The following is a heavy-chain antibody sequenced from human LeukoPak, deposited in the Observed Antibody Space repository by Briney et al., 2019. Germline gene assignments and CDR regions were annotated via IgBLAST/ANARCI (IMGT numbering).Heavy chain of an antibody. CDR1: GFTFSSYA. J-gene: IGHJ3*02. CDR3: AVGGMATIVRAFDI. CDR2: ISSSGGNT. Sequence: GGSLRLSCVASGFTFSSYAMDWVRQAPGKGLEWVSAISSSGGNTYYADSVKGRFTTSRDNSKNTLYLQMNSLRAEDTAVYYCAVGGMATIVRAFDIWGQGTMVTVSS. D-gene: IGHD5-24*01. V-gene: IGHV3-23*01.